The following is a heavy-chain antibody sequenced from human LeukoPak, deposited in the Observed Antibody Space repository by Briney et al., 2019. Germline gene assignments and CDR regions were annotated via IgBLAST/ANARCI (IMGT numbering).Heavy chain of an antibody. D-gene: IGHD3-16*02. CDR2: IYHSGST. CDR1: GGSISSGGYS. J-gene: IGHJ5*02. Sequence: TPSETLSLTCAVSGGSISSGGYSWRWTRQPPGKGREWIGYIYHSGSTYYHPSHKSRISISVDRAKTQSSLKLSSVTAADTAEYYCARGGDYVWGSYRYSNWFDPWGQGTLVTVSS. CDR3: ARGGDYVWGSYRYSNWFDP. V-gene: IGHV4-30-2*01.